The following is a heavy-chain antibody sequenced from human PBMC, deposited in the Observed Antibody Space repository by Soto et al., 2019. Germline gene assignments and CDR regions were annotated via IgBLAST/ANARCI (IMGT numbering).Heavy chain of an antibody. CDR1: GYTFTGYY. Sequence: ASVKVSCKASGYTFTGYYMHWVRQAPGQGLEWMGWINPNSGGTNYAQKFQGWVTMTRDTSISTAYMELSRLRSDDTAVYYCARDVAAAGEDWQTYFDYWGQGTLVTVSS. V-gene: IGHV1-2*04. D-gene: IGHD6-13*01. J-gene: IGHJ4*02. CDR3: ARDVAAAGEDWQTYFDY. CDR2: INPNSGGT.